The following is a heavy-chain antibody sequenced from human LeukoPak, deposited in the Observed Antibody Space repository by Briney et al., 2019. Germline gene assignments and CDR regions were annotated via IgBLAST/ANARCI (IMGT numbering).Heavy chain of an antibody. V-gene: IGHV3-53*01. D-gene: IGHD3-10*01. CDR2: IYSGGST. CDR1: GFTVSSNY. Sequence: TGGSLRLSCAASGFTVSSNYMSWVRQAPGKGLEWVSVIYSGGSTYYADSVKGRFTISRDNSKNTLYLQMNSLRAEDTAVYYCASTRPDYYYGSGSYFLWGQGTLVTVSS. CDR3: ASTRPDYYYGSGSYFL. J-gene: IGHJ4*02.